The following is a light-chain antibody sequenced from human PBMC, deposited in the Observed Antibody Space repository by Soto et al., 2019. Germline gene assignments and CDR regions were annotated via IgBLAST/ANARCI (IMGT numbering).Light chain of an antibody. CDR3: SSYTSSSLYV. Sequence: QSALTQPASVSGSPGQSITISCTGTSSDVGGYNYVSWYQQHPGKAPKLMIYDVSNRPSGVSNRFSGSKSGNTASLTISGLQAEDDAAYYCSSYTSSSLYVFGTGTKVTVL. CDR1: SSDVGGYNY. J-gene: IGLJ1*01. CDR2: DVS. V-gene: IGLV2-14*01.